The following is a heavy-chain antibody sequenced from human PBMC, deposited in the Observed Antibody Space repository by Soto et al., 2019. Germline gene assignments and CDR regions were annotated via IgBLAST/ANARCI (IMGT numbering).Heavy chain of an antibody. CDR1: GDSVSSNSAA. Sequence: KQSQTLSLTCAISGDSVSSNSAAWNWIRQSPSRGLEWLGRTYYRSKWYNDYAVSVKSRITINPDTSKNQFSLQLNSVTPEDTAVYYCAGYSSSKVGTTNYYYYYMDVWGKGTTVTVSS. D-gene: IGHD6-13*01. CDR2: TYYRSKWYN. CDR3: AGYSSSKVGTTNYYYYYMDV. J-gene: IGHJ6*03. V-gene: IGHV6-1*01.